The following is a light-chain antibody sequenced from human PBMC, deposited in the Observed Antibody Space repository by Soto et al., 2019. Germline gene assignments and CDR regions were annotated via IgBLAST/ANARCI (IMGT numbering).Light chain of an antibody. V-gene: IGLV1-40*01. J-gene: IGLJ7*01. Sequence: QSVLTQPPSVSGAPGQRVTMSCAGSSSDIGADHDVHWYQQLPGTAPKLLIYGNTNRPSGVPDRFSGSKSGASASLAITGLQAEDEADYHCQSFDASLRGWVFGGGTQLTVL. CDR1: SSDIGADHD. CDR2: GNT. CDR3: QSFDASLRGWV.